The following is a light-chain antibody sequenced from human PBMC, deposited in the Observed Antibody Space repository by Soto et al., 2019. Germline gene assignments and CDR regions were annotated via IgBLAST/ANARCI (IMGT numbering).Light chain of an antibody. Sequence: IVLTQSPATLSLSSWERATLSFMASQSVGSYLAWFQQKPGQAPRLLIYDATNRATGIPARFNGSGSGTDFTLTISSLEPEDFAVYYCQQRSSWPRAFGQGTKVDIK. J-gene: IGKJ1*01. V-gene: IGKV3-11*01. CDR3: QQRSSWPRA. CDR1: QSVGSY. CDR2: DAT.